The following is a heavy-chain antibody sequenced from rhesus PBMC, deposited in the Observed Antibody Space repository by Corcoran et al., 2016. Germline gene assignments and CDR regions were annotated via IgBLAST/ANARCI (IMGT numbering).Heavy chain of an antibody. Sequence: QLQLQESGPGLVKPSETLSLTCAVSGGSISSNYWSWIRQPPGKGLEWIGRVSGSGGSTDYNPSPKSRVTISTDSSKNQFSLKLSSVTAADTAVYYCARVTYYYSGSYYYYFDYWGQGVLVTVSS. D-gene: IGHD3-16*01. V-gene: IGHV4-173*01. CDR1: GGSISSNY. CDR2: VSGSGGST. J-gene: IGHJ4*01. CDR3: ARVTYYYSGSYYYYFDY.